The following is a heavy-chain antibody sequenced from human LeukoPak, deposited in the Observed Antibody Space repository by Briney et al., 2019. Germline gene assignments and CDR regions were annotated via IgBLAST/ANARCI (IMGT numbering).Heavy chain of an antibody. J-gene: IGHJ5*01. CDR1: GYTFANYA. D-gene: IGHD4-17*01. V-gene: IGHV1-18*01. CDR2: INIKDGNT. Sequence: ASVKVSCKASGYTFANYAISWVRQAPGQRLEWMGWINIKDGNTKYSQRLQDRVSFTTDTSTSTAYMDLRSLTSEDTAVYYCGKGGYGDHLFDSWGQGTLVTVSS. CDR3: GKGGYGDHLFDS.